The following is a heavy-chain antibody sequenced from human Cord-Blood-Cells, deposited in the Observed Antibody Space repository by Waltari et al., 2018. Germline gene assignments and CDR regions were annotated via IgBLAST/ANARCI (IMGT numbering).Heavy chain of an antibody. D-gene: IGHD6-13*01. Sequence: QVQLVQSGAEVKKLGSSVKVSCKASGGTFSSYAISWVRQAPGQGLEWMGGIIPIFGTANYAQKFQGRVTITADESTSTAYMELSSLRSEDTAVYYCASGSSSSWYGDYYYGMDVWGQGTTVTVSS. CDR1: GGTFSSYA. CDR3: ASGSSSSWYGDYYYGMDV. J-gene: IGHJ6*02. CDR2: IIPIFGTA. V-gene: IGHV1-69*01.